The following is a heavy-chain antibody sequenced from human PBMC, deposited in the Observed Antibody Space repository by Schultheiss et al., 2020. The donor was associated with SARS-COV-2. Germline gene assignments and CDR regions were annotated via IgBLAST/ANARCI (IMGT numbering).Heavy chain of an antibody. CDR3: ARDQRSYMDV. CDR2: ISSSSSYI. CDR1: GFTFSSYG. V-gene: IGHV3-21*01. J-gene: IGHJ6*03. Sequence: GGSLRLSCAASGFTFSSYGMHWVRQAPGKGLEWVSSISSSSSYIYYADSVKGRFTISRDNAKNSLYLQMNSLRAEDTAVYYCARDQRSYMDVWGQGTTVTVSS.